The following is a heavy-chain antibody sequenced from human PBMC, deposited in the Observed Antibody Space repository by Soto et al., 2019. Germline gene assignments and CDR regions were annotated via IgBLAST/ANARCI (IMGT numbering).Heavy chain of an antibody. CDR3: ARGYRSLADDAFDI. D-gene: IGHD6-13*01. Sequence: GESLKISCKGSGYIFTNNWIGWVRQMPGKGLEWMGIIYPDDSDTRYSPSFQGQVTISADKSISTAYLQWRSLKASDTAMYYCARGYRSLADDAFDIWGQGTIVTVSS. CDR2: IYPDDSDT. CDR1: GYIFTNNW. V-gene: IGHV5-51*01. J-gene: IGHJ3*02.